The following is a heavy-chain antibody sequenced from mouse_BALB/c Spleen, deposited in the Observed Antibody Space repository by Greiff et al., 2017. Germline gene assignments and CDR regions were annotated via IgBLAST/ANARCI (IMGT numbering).Heavy chain of an antibody. CDR1: GFAFSSYD. J-gene: IGHJ4*01. Sequence: EVKLLESGGGLVKPGGSLKLSCATSGFAFSSYDMSWVRQTPEKRLEWVAYISSGGGSTYYPDTVKGRFTISRDNAKNTLYLQMSSLKSEDTAMYYCAGPYDYDGTMDYWGQGTSVTVSS. V-gene: IGHV5-12-1*01. CDR3: AGPYDYDGTMDY. CDR2: ISSGGGST. D-gene: IGHD2-4*01.